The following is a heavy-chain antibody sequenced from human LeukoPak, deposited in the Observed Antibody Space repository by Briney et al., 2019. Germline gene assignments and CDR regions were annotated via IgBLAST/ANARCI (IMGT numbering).Heavy chain of an antibody. CDR2: IYTSGST. V-gene: IGHV4-4*07. CDR3: ARAVFSYCSGGTCPYFDY. Sequence: SETLSLTCTVSGGSISSYYWSWIRQPPGKGLEWIGRIYTSGSTNYNPSLKSRVTTSVDTSKNQFSLKLSSVTAADTAVYYCARAVFSYCSGGTCPYFDYWGQGTLVTVSS. J-gene: IGHJ4*02. D-gene: IGHD2-15*01. CDR1: GGSISSYY.